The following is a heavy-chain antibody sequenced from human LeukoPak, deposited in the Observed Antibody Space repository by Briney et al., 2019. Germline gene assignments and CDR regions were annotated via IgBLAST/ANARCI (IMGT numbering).Heavy chain of an antibody. CDR3: ARAGGTRGIEGIPLRGDAFDI. V-gene: IGHV4-34*01. D-gene: IGHD1-26*01. Sequence: GSLRLSCAASGFTFSGSWMYWIRQPPGKGLEWIGEINHSGSTNYNPSLKSRVTISVDTSKNQFSLKLSSVTAADTAVYYCARAGGTRGIEGIPLRGDAFDIWGQGTMVTVS. J-gene: IGHJ3*02. CDR2: INHSGST. CDR1: GFTFSGSW.